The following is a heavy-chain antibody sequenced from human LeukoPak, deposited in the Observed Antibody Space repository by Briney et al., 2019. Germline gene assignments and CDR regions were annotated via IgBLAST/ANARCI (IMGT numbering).Heavy chain of an antibody. CDR3: ARDLAPSSGYPKSVFDY. J-gene: IGHJ4*02. CDR1: GFTFSSYA. CDR2: ISYDGSNK. D-gene: IGHD3-22*01. V-gene: IGHV3-30-3*01. Sequence: GGSLRLSCAASGFTFSSYAMHWVRQAPGKGLEWVAVISYDGSNKYYADSVKGRFTISRDNSENTLYLQMNSLRAEDTAVYYCARDLAPSSGYPKSVFDYWGQGTLVTVSS.